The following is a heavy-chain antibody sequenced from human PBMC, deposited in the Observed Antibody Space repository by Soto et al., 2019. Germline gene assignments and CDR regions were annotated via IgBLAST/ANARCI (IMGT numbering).Heavy chain of an antibody. Sequence: QVQLVESGGGLVKPGGSLRLSCAASGFTFSDYYMSWIRQAPGKGLEWGSYISSSSSYTNYADSVKGRFTISRDNAKNSLYLQMNSLRAEDTAVYYCARDGLRTYYYDSSGYYPPWFDPWGQGTLVTVSS. CDR3: ARDGLRTYYYDSSGYYPPWFDP. V-gene: IGHV3-11*05. J-gene: IGHJ5*02. CDR2: ISSSSSYT. D-gene: IGHD3-22*01. CDR1: GFTFSDYY.